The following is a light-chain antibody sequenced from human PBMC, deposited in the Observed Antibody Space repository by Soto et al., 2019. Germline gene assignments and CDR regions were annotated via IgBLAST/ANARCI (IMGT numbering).Light chain of an antibody. Sequence: QSVLTQPASVSGSPGQPITISCTGTSSDVGSYNLVSWYQQHPGKAPKVMIYEGSKRPSGVSNRFSASKSGTTASLTISGLQAEDEADYYCCSYAGNSIYVFGSGTKVTV. CDR3: CSYAGNSIYV. J-gene: IGLJ1*01. CDR1: SSDVGSYNL. V-gene: IGLV2-23*01. CDR2: EGS.